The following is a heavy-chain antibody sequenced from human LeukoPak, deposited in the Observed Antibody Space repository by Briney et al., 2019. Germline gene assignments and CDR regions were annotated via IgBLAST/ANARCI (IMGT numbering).Heavy chain of an antibody. V-gene: IGHV4-59*12. CDR1: GGSISSYY. CDR2: IYYSGST. J-gene: IGHJ6*02. Sequence: SETLSLTCTVSGGSISSYYWSWIRQPPGKGLEWIGYIYYSGSTNYNPSLKSRVTISVDTSKNQFSLKLSSVTAADTAVYYCARSKGKGSYYYGMDVWGQGTTVTVSS. CDR3: ARSKGKGSYYYGMDV.